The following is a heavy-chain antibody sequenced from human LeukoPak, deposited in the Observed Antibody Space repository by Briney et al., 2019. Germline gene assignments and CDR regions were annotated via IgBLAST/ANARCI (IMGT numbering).Heavy chain of an antibody. V-gene: IGHV1-18*01. Sequence: ASVKVSCKASGYTFTSYGISWVRQAPGQGREWMGWISAYNGNTNYAQKLQGRVTMTTDTSKSTAYMELRSLRSDDTAVYYCARDGGLYYDFWSGHPDYWGQGPLVTVSS. CDR1: GYTFTSYG. D-gene: IGHD3-3*01. CDR3: ARDGGLYYDFWSGHPDY. J-gene: IGHJ4*02. CDR2: ISAYNGNT.